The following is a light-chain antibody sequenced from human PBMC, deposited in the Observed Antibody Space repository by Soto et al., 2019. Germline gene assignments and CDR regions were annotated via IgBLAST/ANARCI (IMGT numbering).Light chain of an antibody. CDR2: AAS. Sequence: IQLTQSPSSLSASVGDRVTITCRASQGISSYLAWYQQKPGKAPKLLIYAASTLQSGVPSRFSGSGSGTDFTLTISSLQPEDFATYYCQQFNSYPRAFTFGPGTKVDIK. J-gene: IGKJ3*01. CDR3: QQFNSYPRAFT. CDR1: QGISSY. V-gene: IGKV1-9*01.